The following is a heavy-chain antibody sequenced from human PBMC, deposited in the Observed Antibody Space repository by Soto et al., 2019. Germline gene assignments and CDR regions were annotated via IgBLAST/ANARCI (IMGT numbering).Heavy chain of an antibody. CDR2: ISYDGSNK. J-gene: IGHJ4*02. D-gene: IGHD1-26*01. Sequence: GGSLRLSCAASGFTFSSYGMHWVRQAPGKGLEWVAVISYDGSNKYYADSVKGRFTISGDNSKNTLYLQMNSLRAEDTAVYYCAKGRRIVGATTLDYWGQGTLVTVSS. CDR3: AKGRRIVGATTLDY. CDR1: GFTFSSYG. V-gene: IGHV3-30*18.